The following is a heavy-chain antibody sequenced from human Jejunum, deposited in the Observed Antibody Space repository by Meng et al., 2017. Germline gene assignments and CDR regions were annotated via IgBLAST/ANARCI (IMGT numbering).Heavy chain of an antibody. Sequence: GESLKISCAASGFTFSSSSISWVRQAPGKGLEWVSTITGSGESTYYADSVKGRFTISRDNSKNTLYLQMNSLRAEDTAVYYCAKLVSFWGQGTLVTVSS. CDR2: ITGSGEST. CDR3: AKLVSF. CDR1: GFTFSSSS. J-gene: IGHJ4*02. D-gene: IGHD2-8*01. V-gene: IGHV3-23*01.